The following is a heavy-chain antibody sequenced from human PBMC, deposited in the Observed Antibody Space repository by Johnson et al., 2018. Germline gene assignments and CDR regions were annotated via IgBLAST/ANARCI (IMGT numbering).Heavy chain of an antibody. J-gene: IGHJ3*01. CDR3: AGISNHLGTDAFDV. CDR2: VYYSGST. D-gene: IGHD7-27*01. CDR1: DGSVNSDIYS. V-gene: IGHV4-30-2*01. Sequence: QVQLQESGSRLVKPSQTLSLTCSVSDGSVNSDIYSWTWIRQPPGTGLEWIGYVYYSGSTYYNPALESRVTVSVDRSRNQFSLKLTSVTAADTAVYYCAGISNHLGTDAFDVWSQGTMVTVSS.